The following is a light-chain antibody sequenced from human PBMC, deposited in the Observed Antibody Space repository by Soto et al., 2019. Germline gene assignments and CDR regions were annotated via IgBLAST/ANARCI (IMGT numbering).Light chain of an antibody. CDR2: KAS. V-gene: IGKV1-5*03. Sequence: DIQMTQSPSTLSASVGDRVTITCRASQSISSWLAWYQEKPGKAPKLLIYKASTLESGFPSRFSGRGSGTELPLSISSLQPDDFATYYCQQYRSYSWTFGQGTKVEI. CDR1: QSISSW. CDR3: QQYRSYSWT. J-gene: IGKJ1*01.